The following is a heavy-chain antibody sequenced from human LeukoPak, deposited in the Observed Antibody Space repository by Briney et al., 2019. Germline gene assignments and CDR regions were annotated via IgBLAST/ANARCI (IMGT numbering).Heavy chain of an antibody. CDR3: ARDWGGSSDYRVWFDP. J-gene: IGHJ5*02. CDR1: GYTFTSYG. D-gene: IGHD2-15*01. CDR2: ISAYNGNT. V-gene: IGHV1-18*01. Sequence: GASVKVSCKASGYTFTSYGISWVRQAPGQGLEWMGLISAYNGNTNYAQKLQGRVTMTTDTSPSTAYMELRSLRSDDTAVYYCARDWGGSSDYRVWFDPWGQGTLVTVSS.